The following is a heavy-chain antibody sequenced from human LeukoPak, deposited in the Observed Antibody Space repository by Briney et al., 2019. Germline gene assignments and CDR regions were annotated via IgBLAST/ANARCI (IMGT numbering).Heavy chain of an antibody. D-gene: IGHD3-22*01. V-gene: IGHV1-8*01. CDR1: GYTFTSYD. CDR2: MNPNSGNT. CDR3: ARGPYYYDSSGYHAIDY. J-gene: IGHJ4*02. Sequence: ASVKVSCKASGYTFTSYDTNWVRQATGQGLEWMGWMNPNSGNTGYAQKFQGRVTMTRNTSISTAYMELSSLRSEDTAVYYCARGPYYYDSSGYHAIDYWGQGTLVTVSS.